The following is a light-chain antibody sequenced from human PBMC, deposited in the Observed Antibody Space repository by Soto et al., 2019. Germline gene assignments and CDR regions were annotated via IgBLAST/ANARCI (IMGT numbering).Light chain of an antibody. V-gene: IGKV1-39*01. CDR2: VVS. Sequence: RLTQSPSSLSASVGDTVTISCRASQDISTYLAWYQQKPGKAPKLLIYVVSSLQSGVPSRFSGSGSGTDFTLTIRSLQPEDFATYYCQQSHSIPLTFGQGTKVEIK. J-gene: IGKJ1*01. CDR1: QDISTY. CDR3: QQSHSIPLT.